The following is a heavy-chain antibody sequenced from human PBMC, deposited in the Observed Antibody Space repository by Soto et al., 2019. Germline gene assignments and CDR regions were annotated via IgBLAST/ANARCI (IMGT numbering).Heavy chain of an antibody. J-gene: IGHJ6*02. D-gene: IGHD6-6*01. V-gene: IGHV1-2*04. CDR1: GYTFTGYY. Sequence: ASVKVSCKASGYTFTGYYMHWVRQAPGQGLEWMGWINPNSGGTNYAQKFQGWVTMTRDTSISTAYMELSRLRSDDTAVYYCARDYSSSPYHGMDVWGQGTTVTDSS. CDR3: ARDYSSSPYHGMDV. CDR2: INPNSGGT.